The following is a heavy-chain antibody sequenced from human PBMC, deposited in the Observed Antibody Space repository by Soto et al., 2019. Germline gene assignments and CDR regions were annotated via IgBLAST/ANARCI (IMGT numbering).Heavy chain of an antibody. J-gene: IGHJ6*02. CDR2: ISPYNGNT. V-gene: IGHV1-18*01. CDR1: GYIFITYG. D-gene: IGHD2-2*02. CDR3: AREVVVVPAAIEYYYYGMDV. Sequence: ASVKVSCKASGYIFITYGISWVRQAPGQGLEWMGRISPYNGNTNYAQNLQGRVTMTTDTSTSTAYMELRSLRSDDTAVYYCAREVVVVPAAIEYYYYGMDVWGQGTTVTVSS.